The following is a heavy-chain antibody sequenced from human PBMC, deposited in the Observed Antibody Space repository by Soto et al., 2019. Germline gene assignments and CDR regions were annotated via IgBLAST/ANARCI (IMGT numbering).Heavy chain of an antibody. V-gene: IGHV1-69*13. CDR2: IIPIFGTA. Sequence: ASVKVSCKASGCTFSSYAISWVRQAPGQGLEWMGGIIPIFGTANYAQKFQGRVTITADESTSTAYMELSSLRSEDTAVYYCARDRRNWFDPWGQGTLVTVSS. J-gene: IGHJ5*02. CDR3: ARDRRNWFDP. CDR1: GCTFSSYA.